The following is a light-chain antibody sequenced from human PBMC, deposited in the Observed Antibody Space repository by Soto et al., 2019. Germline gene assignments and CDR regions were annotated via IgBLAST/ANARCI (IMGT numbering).Light chain of an antibody. CDR2: AAS. Sequence: AIRMTQSPSSFSASTGDRVTITCRASQGISSYLAWYQQKPGKAPKLLIYAASTSQSGVPSRFSGGGSGTDFTLTISCLQSEDFATYYCQQYYSYPQPFGQGTKVDIK. J-gene: IGKJ1*01. CDR3: QQYYSYPQP. V-gene: IGKV1-8*01. CDR1: QGISSY.